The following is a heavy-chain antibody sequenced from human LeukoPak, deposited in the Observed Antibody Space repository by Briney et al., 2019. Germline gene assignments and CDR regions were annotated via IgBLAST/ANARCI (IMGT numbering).Heavy chain of an antibody. V-gene: IGHV4-59*08. Sequence: PSETLSLTCIVSGGSISIDFSSWIPQPPGKGLEWIGYIYYSGSTNYNPSLKSRVTISVYTSKNQFSLKLSSVTAADTAVYYCARQAPGSSGYYSKFDYWGQGTLVTVSS. J-gene: IGHJ4*02. D-gene: IGHD3-22*01. CDR2: IYYSGST. CDR1: GGSISIDF. CDR3: ARQAPGSSGYYSKFDY.